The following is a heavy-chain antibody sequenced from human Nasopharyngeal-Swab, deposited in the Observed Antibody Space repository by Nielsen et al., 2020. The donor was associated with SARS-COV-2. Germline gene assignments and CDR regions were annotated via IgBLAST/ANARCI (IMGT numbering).Heavy chain of an antibody. V-gene: IGHV1-3*01. CDR3: ARVTYYYDSSGYGAFDY. D-gene: IGHD3-22*01. CDR2: INAGNGNT. J-gene: IGHJ4*02. Sequence: ASVKVSCKASGYTFTTYDINWVRQAPGQRLEWMGWINAGNGNTKYSQKFQGRVTITRDTSASTAYMELSSLRSEDTAVYYCARVTYYYDSSGYGAFDYWGQGTLVTVSS. CDR1: GYTFTTYD.